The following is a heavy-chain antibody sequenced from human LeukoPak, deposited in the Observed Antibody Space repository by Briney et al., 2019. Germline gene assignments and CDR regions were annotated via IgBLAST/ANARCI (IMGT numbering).Heavy chain of an antibody. D-gene: IGHD6-13*01. J-gene: IGHJ4*02. CDR2: ISGSGGST. CDR1: GFTFSSYA. CDR3: AKGHSSSWSIFDY. Sequence: GGSLRLSCAASGFTFSSYAMSWVRQAPGKGLEWVSAISGSGGSTYYADSVKGRFTISRDNSKNTLYLQMNSLRADDTAVYHCAKGHSSSWSIFDYWGQGTLVTVSS. V-gene: IGHV3-23*01.